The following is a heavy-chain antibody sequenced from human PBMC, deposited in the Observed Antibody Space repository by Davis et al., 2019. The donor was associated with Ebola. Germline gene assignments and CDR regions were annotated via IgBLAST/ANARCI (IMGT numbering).Heavy chain of an antibody. J-gene: IGHJ6*02. D-gene: IGHD6-6*01. V-gene: IGHV1-69*10. CDR1: GGTFSSYA. CDR3: AREDSLAAPPQGLTGYYYGLDV. Sequence: SVKVSCKASGGTFSSYAISWVRQAPGQGLEWMGGIIPILGIANYAQKFQGRVTITADKSTSTAYMELSSLRSEDTAVYYCAREDSLAAPPQGLTGYYYGLDVWGQGTTVTVSS. CDR2: IIPILGIA.